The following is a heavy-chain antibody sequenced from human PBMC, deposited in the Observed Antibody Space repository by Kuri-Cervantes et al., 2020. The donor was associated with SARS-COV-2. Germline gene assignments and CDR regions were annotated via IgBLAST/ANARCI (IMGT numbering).Heavy chain of an antibody. V-gene: IGHV3-23*01. J-gene: IGHJ3*02. CDR2: VSGSGGNT. CDR3: AKVTRSGYFPFAFDI. CDR1: GFTFSSYD. D-gene: IGHD3-22*01. Sequence: GESLKISCAASGFTFSSYDMSWVRQAPGKGLEWVSAVSGSGGNTYYADSAKGRFTISRDNSKNTLYLQMSSLRAEDTAVYYCAKVTRSGYFPFAFDIWGQGTMVTVSS.